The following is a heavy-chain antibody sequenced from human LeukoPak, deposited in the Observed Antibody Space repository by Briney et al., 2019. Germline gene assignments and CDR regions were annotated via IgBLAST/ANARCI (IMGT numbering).Heavy chain of an antibody. V-gene: IGHV1-69*05. CDR3: AGLREGDYYYYMDV. Sequence: ASVKVSCKASGGTFSSYAISWVRQAPGQGLEWMGGIIPIFGTANYAQKFQGRVTITTDESTSTAYMELSSLRSENTAVYYCAGLREGDYYYYMDVWGKGTTVTVSS. J-gene: IGHJ6*03. CDR2: IIPIFGTA. CDR1: GGTFSSYA.